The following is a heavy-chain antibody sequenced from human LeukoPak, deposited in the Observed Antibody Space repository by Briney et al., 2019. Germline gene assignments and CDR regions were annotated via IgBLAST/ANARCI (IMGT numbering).Heavy chain of an antibody. CDR1: GFTFSSYT. J-gene: IGHJ4*02. CDR2: ISYDGSNK. D-gene: IGHD3-10*01. V-gene: IGHV3-30*04. Sequence: QAGESLRLSCAASGFTFSSYTMHWVRQAPGKGLEWVAVISYDGSNKYYADSVKGRFTISRDNSKNTLYLQMNSLRAEDTAVYYCARSTMVRGVIFDYWGQGTLVTVSS. CDR3: ARSTMVRGVIFDY.